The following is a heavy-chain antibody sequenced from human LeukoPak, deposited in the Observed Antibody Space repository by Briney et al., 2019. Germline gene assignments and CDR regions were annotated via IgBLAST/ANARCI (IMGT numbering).Heavy chain of an antibody. CDR3: ARVGAGVADVTFDI. V-gene: IGHV1-2*02. Sequence: ASVKVSCKASGYTFTGHYMHWVRQAPGRGLEWMGWIYPDSGATNYAQKFQGRVTLTRDTSISTAYMELIRLTSDDTALYYCARVGAGVADVTFDIWGQGTMVTVSS. J-gene: IGHJ3*02. D-gene: IGHD1-26*01. CDR1: GYTFTGHY. CDR2: IYPDSGAT.